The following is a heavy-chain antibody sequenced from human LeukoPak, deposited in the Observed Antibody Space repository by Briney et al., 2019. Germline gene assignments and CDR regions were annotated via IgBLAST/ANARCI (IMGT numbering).Heavy chain of an antibody. V-gene: IGHV4-38-2*02. CDR2: IFHSGSV. CDR3: ARGDYDFWIRRMGAFDI. CDR1: GYSISSDYF. J-gene: IGHJ3*02. D-gene: IGHD3-3*01. Sequence: SETLSLTCIVSGYSISSDYFWGLVRQPPGKGLEWIGSIFHSGSVYYNPSLKSRVTISVDTSKNQFSLKLSSVTAADTAVYYCARGDYDFWIRRMGAFDIWGQGTMVTVSS.